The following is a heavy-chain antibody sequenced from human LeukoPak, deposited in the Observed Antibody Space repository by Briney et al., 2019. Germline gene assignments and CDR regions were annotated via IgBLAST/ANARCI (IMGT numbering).Heavy chain of an antibody. CDR3: ARRYCSSTSCYFDY. V-gene: IGHV1-69*05. J-gene: IGHJ4*02. CDR1: GGTFSSYA. CDR2: IIPTFGTA. Sequence: ASVKVSCKASGGTFSSYAISWVRQAPGQGLEWMGGIIPTFGTANYAQKFQGRVTITTDESTSTAYMELSSLRSEDTAVYYCARRYCSSTSCYFDYWGQGTLVTVSS. D-gene: IGHD2-2*01.